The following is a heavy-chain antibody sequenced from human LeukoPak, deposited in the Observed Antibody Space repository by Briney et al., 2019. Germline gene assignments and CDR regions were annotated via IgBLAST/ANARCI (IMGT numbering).Heavy chain of an antibody. J-gene: IGHJ3*02. V-gene: IGHV4-39*07. CDR2: TYYSGST. CDR3: ARANEEHSYLDAFDI. Sequence: PSETLSLTCTVSGGSISSSSYYWGWIRQPPGKGLEWIGSTYYSGSTYYNPSLKSRVTISVDTSKNQFSLKLSSVTAADTAVYYCARANEEHSYLDAFDIWGQGTMVTVSS. CDR1: GGSISSSSYY. D-gene: IGHD3-3*02.